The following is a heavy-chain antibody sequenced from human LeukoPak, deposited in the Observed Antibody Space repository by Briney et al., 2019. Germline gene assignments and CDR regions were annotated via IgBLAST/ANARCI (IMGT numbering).Heavy chain of an antibody. D-gene: IGHD6-13*01. CDR1: GFTFDDYA. Sequence: GGSLRLSCAASGFTFDDYAMHWVRQAPGKGLEWVSLISWDGGSTYYADSVKGRFTISRDNSKNSLYLQMNSLRAEDTALYYCAKVGKQQLAHYYFDYWGQGTLVTVSS. CDR3: AKVGKQQLAHYYFDY. V-gene: IGHV3-43D*03. J-gene: IGHJ4*02. CDR2: ISWDGGST.